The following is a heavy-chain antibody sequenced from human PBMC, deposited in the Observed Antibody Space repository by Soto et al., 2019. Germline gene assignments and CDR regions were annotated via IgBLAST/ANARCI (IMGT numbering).Heavy chain of an antibody. Sequence: QVQLQESGPGLVKPSETLSLTCTVSGGSISSYYWSWIRQPPGKGLEWIGYIYYSGSTNYNPSLKGRVTISVDTSKNQFSLKLSSVTAADTAVYYCARAGDCSSTSCSRGGGYWFDPWGQGTLVTVSS. CDR3: ARAGDCSSTSCSRGGGYWFDP. J-gene: IGHJ5*02. D-gene: IGHD2-2*01. CDR1: GGSISSYY. V-gene: IGHV4-59*01. CDR2: IYYSGST.